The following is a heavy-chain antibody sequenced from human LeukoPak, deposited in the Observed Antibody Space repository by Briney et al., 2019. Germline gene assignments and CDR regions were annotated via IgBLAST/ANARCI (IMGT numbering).Heavy chain of an antibody. V-gene: IGHV3-43*01. CDR3: VKDLVAASENVRGWYPMDY. D-gene: IGHD6-19*01. J-gene: IGHJ4*02. Sequence: GGSLRLSCAASGFTFAEYTMPWVRQAPGKGLEWVSLISWNGARIHYGDSVKGRFTISRDNSKNFLYLQMNSLRTEDTALYYCVKDLVAASENVRGWYPMDYWGQGTLVSVSS. CDR2: ISWNGARI. CDR1: GFTFAEYT.